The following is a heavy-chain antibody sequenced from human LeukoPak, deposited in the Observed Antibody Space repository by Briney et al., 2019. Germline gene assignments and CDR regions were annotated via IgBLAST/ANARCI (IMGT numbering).Heavy chain of an antibody. CDR1: GYSFTNYW. Sequence: GESLKISCKGSGYSFTNYWIGLVRQMPGKGLEWMGISYPSDSDTRYSPSFQGQVTISADKSVSTAYLQWSSLKASDTAMYYCARQLGYSSGWYFDYWGQGTLVTVSS. CDR3: ARQLGYSSGWYFDY. J-gene: IGHJ4*02. D-gene: IGHD6-19*01. CDR2: SYPSDSDT. V-gene: IGHV5-51*01.